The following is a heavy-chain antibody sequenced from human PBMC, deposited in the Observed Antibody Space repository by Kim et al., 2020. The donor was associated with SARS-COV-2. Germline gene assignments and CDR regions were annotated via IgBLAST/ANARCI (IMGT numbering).Heavy chain of an antibody. D-gene: IGHD3-9*01. J-gene: IGHJ6*02. CDR2: INHSGST. Sequence: SETLSLTCAVYGGSFSGYYWSWIRQPPGKGLEWIVEINHSGSTNYNPSLKSRVTISVDTSKNQFSLKLSSVTAADTAVYYCARVEGGHYDILTGYWGRNYYYYYGMDVWGQGTTVTVSS. CDR3: ARVEGGHYDILTGYWGRNYYYYYGMDV. CDR1: GGSFSGYY. V-gene: IGHV4-34*01.